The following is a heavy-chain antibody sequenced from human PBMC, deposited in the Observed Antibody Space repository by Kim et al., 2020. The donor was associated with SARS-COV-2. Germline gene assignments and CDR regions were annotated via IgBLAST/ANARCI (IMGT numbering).Heavy chain of an antibody. Sequence: GGSLRLSCAASGFTFISHWMHWVRQAPGKGLVWVSRINSDGTTTSYGDSVKGRFTISRDNAKNTLYLQMNSLTAEDTAVYYCARRQFTSGWYYFAYWGQGTLGTV. CDR2: INSDGTTT. J-gene: IGHJ4*02. CDR1: GFTFISHW. D-gene: IGHD6-19*01. CDR3: ARRQFTSGWYYFAY. V-gene: IGHV3-74*01.